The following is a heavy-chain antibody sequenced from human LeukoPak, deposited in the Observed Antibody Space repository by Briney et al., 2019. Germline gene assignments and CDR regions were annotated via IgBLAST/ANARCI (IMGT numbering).Heavy chain of an antibody. D-gene: IGHD3-16*01. Sequence: SETLSLTCAVYGGSFSGYYWSWIRQHPGKGLEWIGEINHSGSTNYNPSLKSRVTISVDTSKNQFSLKLSSVTAADTAVYYCARSGSGMGFTFGGVINYWGQGTLVTVSS. CDR3: ARSGSGMGFTFGGVINY. V-gene: IGHV4-34*01. CDR2: INHSGST. CDR1: GGSFSGYY. J-gene: IGHJ4*02.